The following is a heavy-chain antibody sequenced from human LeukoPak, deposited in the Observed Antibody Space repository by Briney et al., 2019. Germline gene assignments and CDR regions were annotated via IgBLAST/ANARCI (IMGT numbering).Heavy chain of an antibody. CDR2: INHSGST. Sequence: SETLSLTCAVYGGSFSGYYWSWIRQPPGKGLEWIGEINHSGSTNYNPSLKSRVTISVDTSKNQFSLKLSSVTAADTAVYYCARKESVAPAAAGTGFFEFDPWGQGTLVTVSS. CDR1: GGSFSGYY. CDR3: ARKESVAPAAAGTGFFEFDP. J-gene: IGHJ5*02. D-gene: IGHD2-2*01. V-gene: IGHV4-34*01.